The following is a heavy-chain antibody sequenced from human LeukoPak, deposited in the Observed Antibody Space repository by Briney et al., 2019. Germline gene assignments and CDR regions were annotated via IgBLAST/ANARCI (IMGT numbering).Heavy chain of an antibody. Sequence: ASVKVSCKASGYTFTGYYMHWVRQAPGQGLEWMGWVNPRSGNAGYLQKFQGRLTITRDTSIDTAYVDLSSLSSEDTAVYYCARGVPLGYCTYGVCYPPYYFDYWGQGTLVTASS. CDR1: GYTFTGYY. V-gene: IGHV1-8*03. CDR2: VNPRSGNA. CDR3: ARGVPLGYCTYGVCYPPYYFDY. D-gene: IGHD2-8*01. J-gene: IGHJ4*02.